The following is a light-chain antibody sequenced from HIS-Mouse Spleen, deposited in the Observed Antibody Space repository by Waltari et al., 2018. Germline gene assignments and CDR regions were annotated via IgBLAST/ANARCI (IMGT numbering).Light chain of an antibody. CDR3: SSYTSSSTYV. J-gene: IGLJ1*01. V-gene: IGLV2-14*03. CDR1: SSDVGGYNY. Sequence: QPASVSGSPGQSITISCTGTSSDVGGYNYVSWYQQHPSKAPKLMIYDVSNRPSGVSNRFSGSKSGNTASLTISGLQADDEADYYCSSYTSSSTYVFGTGTKVTVL. CDR2: DVS.